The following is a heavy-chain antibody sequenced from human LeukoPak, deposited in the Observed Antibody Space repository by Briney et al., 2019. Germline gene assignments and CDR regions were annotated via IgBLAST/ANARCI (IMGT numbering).Heavy chain of an antibody. CDR2: IRSSGSTI. D-gene: IGHD4-23*01. Sequence: GGSLRLSCGASGFTFSDYYMSWIRLAPGKGLEGVSYIRSSGSTIYYADSLKGRFTISRDNAYNSLYLQMNSLRAEATAVYYCARYQGSVTVVTPSPLDYWGQGTLVTVSS. CDR1: GFTFSDYY. V-gene: IGHV3-11*01. CDR3: ARYQGSVTVVTPSPLDY. J-gene: IGHJ4*02.